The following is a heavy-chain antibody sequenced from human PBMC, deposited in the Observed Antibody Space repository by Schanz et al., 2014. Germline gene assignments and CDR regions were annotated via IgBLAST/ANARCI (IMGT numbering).Heavy chain of an antibody. J-gene: IGHJ4*02. CDR2: ISSSSIYT. CDR3: AKVGLYYYGSGFDY. D-gene: IGHD3-10*01. V-gene: IGHV3-11*06. CDR1: GFTFSDYY. Sequence: QVQLVESGGTLVKPGGSLRLSCVVSGFTFSDYYMSWIRQAPGKGLEWVSYISSSSIYTNYADSVKGRFTISRDNAKNSLYLQMNSLRAEDTAVYYCAKVGLYYYGSGFDYWGQGALVTVSS.